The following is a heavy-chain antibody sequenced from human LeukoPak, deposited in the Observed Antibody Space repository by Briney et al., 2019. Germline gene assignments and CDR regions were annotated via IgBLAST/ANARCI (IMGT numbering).Heavy chain of an antibody. Sequence: GGSLRLSCAASGFTFSSYAMHWVRQAPGKGLEWVAVISYDGSNKYYADSVKGRFTISRDNSKNTLYLQMNSLRAEDTAVYYCARTFLWELPTDYYCYYMDVWGKGTTVTVSS. J-gene: IGHJ6*03. CDR2: ISYDGSNK. CDR3: ARTFLWELPTDYYCYYMDV. D-gene: IGHD1-26*01. CDR1: GFTFSSYA. V-gene: IGHV3-30-3*01.